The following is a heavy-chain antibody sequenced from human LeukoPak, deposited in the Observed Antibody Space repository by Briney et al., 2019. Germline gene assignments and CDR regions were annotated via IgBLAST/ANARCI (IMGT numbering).Heavy chain of an antibody. Sequence: GGSLRLSCAASGFTFSSYGMHWVCQAPGKGLEWVAVISYDGSNKYYADSVKGRFTISRDNSKNTLYLQMNSLRAEDTAVYYCAKDFGEQLELRLFDYWGQGTLVTVSS. D-gene: IGHD1-7*01. V-gene: IGHV3-30*18. J-gene: IGHJ4*02. CDR2: ISYDGSNK. CDR1: GFTFSSYG. CDR3: AKDFGEQLELRLFDY.